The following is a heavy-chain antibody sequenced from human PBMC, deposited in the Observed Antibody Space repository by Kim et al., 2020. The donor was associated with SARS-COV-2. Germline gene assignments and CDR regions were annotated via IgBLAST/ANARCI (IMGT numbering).Heavy chain of an antibody. D-gene: IGHD3-22*01. CDR2: TSYDGGNI. V-gene: IGHV3-30*18. CDR1: GFSFSTYG. CDR3: AKALDYNYESSLDY. J-gene: IGHJ4*02. Sequence: GGSLGLSCAASGFSFSTYGMHWVRQAPGKGLEWVALTSYDGGNIYHADSVRGRFTVSRDNSKNTVYLQMNSLRDDDTAVYFCAKALDYNYESSLDYWGQGTLVTVAS.